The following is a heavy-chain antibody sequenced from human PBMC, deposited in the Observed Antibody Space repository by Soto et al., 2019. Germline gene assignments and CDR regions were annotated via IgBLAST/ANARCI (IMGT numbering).Heavy chain of an antibody. Sequence: GASVKVSCKASGYTFTSYGISWVRQAPGQGLEWMGWISAYNGNTNYAQKLQGRVTMTTDTSTSTAYMELRSLRSDDTAVYYCARDIVVVPAAMPLHVDYWGQGTLVTVAS. D-gene: IGHD2-2*01. CDR2: ISAYNGNT. J-gene: IGHJ4*02. CDR1: GYTFTSYG. CDR3: ARDIVVVPAAMPLHVDY. V-gene: IGHV1-18*01.